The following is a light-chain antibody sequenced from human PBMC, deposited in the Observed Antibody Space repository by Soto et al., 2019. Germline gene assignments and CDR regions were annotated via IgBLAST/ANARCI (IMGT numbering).Light chain of an antibody. CDR2: AAS. CDR3: RHSYCTPWT. V-gene: IGKV1-39*01. CDR1: QSISSY. Sequence: DIQMTQSPSSLSASVGDRVTITCRASQSISSYLNWYQQKPGKAPKLLIYAASSLQSEVPSRFSGSGSGTDCTLTISGLQSEDVATYYWRHSYCTPWTFGQGTMVEIK. J-gene: IGKJ1*01.